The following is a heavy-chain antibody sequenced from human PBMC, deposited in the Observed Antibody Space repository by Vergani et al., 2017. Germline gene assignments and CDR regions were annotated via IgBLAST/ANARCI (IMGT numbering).Heavy chain of an antibody. CDR2: IYTSGST. D-gene: IGHD3-9*01. J-gene: IGHJ6*02. CDR1: GGSISSGSYY. Sequence: QVQLQESGPGLVKPSQTLSLTCTVSGGSISSGSYYWSWIRQPAGKGLEWIGRIYTSGSTNYNPSLKSRVTISVDTSKNQFSLKLSSVTAADTAVYYCARGPNILTGYYLPYYYYGMDVWGQGTTVTVSS. V-gene: IGHV4-61*02. CDR3: ARGPNILTGYYLPYYYYGMDV.